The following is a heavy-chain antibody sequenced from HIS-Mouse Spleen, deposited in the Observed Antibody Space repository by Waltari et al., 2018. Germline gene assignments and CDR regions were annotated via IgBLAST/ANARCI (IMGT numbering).Heavy chain of an antibody. D-gene: IGHD6-13*01. J-gene: IGHJ2*01. CDR2: IYYSGST. CDR1: GGSISSSRYD. V-gene: IGHV4-39*07. CDR3: AREIPYSSSWYDWYFDL. Sequence: QLHLQEAGPGLGKPSEPLSLTCTGSGGSISSSRYDWGWIRQPPGKGLEWIGSIYYSGSTYYNPSLKSRVTISVDTSKNQFSLKLSSVTAADTAVYYCAREIPYSSSWYDWYFDLWGRGTLVTVSS.